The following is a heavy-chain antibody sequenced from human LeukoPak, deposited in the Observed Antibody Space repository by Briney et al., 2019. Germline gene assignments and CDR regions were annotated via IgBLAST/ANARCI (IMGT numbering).Heavy chain of an antibody. CDR3: VIDLGDYNDF. Sequence: PGGSLRLSCAASGFTFSDHYMDWVRQAPGKGLEWVGRSRNKPKSYSTEYAASVKGRFTLSRDDSKNSVYLQMNSLKSDDTAVYYCVIDLGDYNDFWGQGTLVSVSS. CDR2: SRNKPKSYST. V-gene: IGHV3-72*01. D-gene: IGHD2-15*01. CDR1: GFTFSDHY. J-gene: IGHJ4*02.